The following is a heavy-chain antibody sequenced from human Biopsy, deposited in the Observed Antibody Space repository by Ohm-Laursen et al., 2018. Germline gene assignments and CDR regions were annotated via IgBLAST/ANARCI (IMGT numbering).Heavy chain of an antibody. V-gene: IGHV1-69*06. Sequence: ASVKVSCKAPGGTFSRYGINWVRQAPGQGLEWLGGNIPILGTGNYAQKFQGRVTVAADTSTSTATMELRSLRSDDTAVYYCARVFCTSTTCYGLLDNWGQGTVVTVSS. CDR2: NIPILGTG. J-gene: IGHJ4*02. CDR1: GGTFSRYG. D-gene: IGHD2/OR15-2a*01. CDR3: ARVFCTSTTCYGLLDN.